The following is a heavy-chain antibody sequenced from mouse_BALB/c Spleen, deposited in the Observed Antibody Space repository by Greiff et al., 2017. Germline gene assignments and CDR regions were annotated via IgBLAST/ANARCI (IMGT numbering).Heavy chain of an antibody. CDR2: ISSGGSYT. CDR3: AEAGTRAIDC. Sequence: DVQLVESGGGLVKPGGSLKLSCAASGFTFSSYAMSWVRQTPEKRLEWVATISSGGSYTYYPDSVKGRFTISRDNAKNTLYLQMSSLRSEDTAMYYCAEAGTRAIDCWGKGTSVTVSS. D-gene: IGHD4-1*01. J-gene: IGHJ4*01. V-gene: IGHV5-9-3*01. CDR1: GFTFSSYA.